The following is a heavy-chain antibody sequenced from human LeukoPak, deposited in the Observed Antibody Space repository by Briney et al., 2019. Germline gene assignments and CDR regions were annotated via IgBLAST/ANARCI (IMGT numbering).Heavy chain of an antibody. D-gene: IGHD3-10*01. CDR1: GFTFSRYW. J-gene: IGHJ5*02. V-gene: IGHV3-74*01. CDR3: TGPSFDASGMGFDP. Sequence: GGSLTLSCAASGFTFSRYWIHWVRHAPGKGPVWVSVISTDGSSTRYADSVKGRFTISRDNVKNTLYLQMNSLRVEDTAVYYCTGPSFDASGMGFDPWGQGTLVTVSS. CDR2: ISTDGSST.